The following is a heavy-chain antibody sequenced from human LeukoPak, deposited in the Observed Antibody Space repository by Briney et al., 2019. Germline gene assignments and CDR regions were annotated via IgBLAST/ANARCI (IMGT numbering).Heavy chain of an antibody. CDR3: ARSGSTAGYYDSWRPFDP. V-gene: IGHV1-2*02. Sequence: ASVKVSCXASGYTFTGYYMHWVRQAPGQGLEWMGWINPNSGGTNYAQKFQGRVTMTRDTSISTAYMELSRLRSDDTAVYYCARSGSTAGYYDSWRPFDPWGQGTLVTVSS. J-gene: IGHJ5*02. CDR1: GYTFTGYY. CDR2: INPNSGGT. D-gene: IGHD3-3*01.